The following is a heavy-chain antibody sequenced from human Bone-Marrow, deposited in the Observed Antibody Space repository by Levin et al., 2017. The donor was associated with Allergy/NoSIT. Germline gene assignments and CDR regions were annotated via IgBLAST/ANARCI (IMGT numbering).Heavy chain of an antibody. CDR3: ARDLMITMGGRGMDV. CDR2: ISSFSSTI. D-gene: IGHD3-16*01. Sequence: PGGSLRLSCAASGFTFSEYYMTWIRQAPGKGLEWVSYISSFSSTIYYADSVKGRFTISRDNPKNSLFLQMNSLRAEDTAVYYCARDLMITMGGRGMDVWGLGTTVIVSS. CDR1: GFTFSEYY. J-gene: IGHJ6*02. V-gene: IGHV3-11*01.